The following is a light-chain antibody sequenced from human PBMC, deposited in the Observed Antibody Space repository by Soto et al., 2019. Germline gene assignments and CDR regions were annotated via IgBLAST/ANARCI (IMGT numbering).Light chain of an antibody. V-gene: IGKV1-39*01. CDR3: QQSFSPLWT. CDR1: QSISNY. J-gene: IGKJ1*01. Sequence: DIQMTQSPSSLSASVGDRVTITCRASQSISNYLNWYQQKPGKAPKLLIYAASSMQSGVPSRFSGSGSETDFTLTISSLQPDDSATYYCQQSFSPLWTFDHGTKVEV. CDR2: AAS.